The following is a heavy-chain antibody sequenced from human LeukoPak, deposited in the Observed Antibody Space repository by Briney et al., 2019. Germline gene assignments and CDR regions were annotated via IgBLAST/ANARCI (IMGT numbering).Heavy chain of an antibody. CDR1: GFTVSSNY. V-gene: IGHV3-53*04. CDR3: ASSNMVRGVPIDY. Sequence: VGSLRLSCAASGFTVSSNYMSWVRQAPGKGLEWGSVIYSGGSTYYAESVKGRFTISRHNSKNTLYLQMNSLRAEDTAVYYCASSNMVRGVPIDYWGQGTLVTVSS. J-gene: IGHJ4*02. CDR2: IYSGGST. D-gene: IGHD3-10*01.